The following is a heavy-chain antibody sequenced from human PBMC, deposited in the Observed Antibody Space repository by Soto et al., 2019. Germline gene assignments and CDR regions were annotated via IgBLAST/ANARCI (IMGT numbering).Heavy chain of an antibody. V-gene: IGHV5-51*01. CDR1: GYRFTSYW. D-gene: IGHD3-10*01. J-gene: IGHJ4*02. CDR2: IYPGDSDT. CDR3: ARAYFYDSGSFHFFDY. Sequence: GESLKISCQGSGYRFTSYWIAWVRQKPGKGLEWMGIIYPGDSDTRYSPSFQGQVTISADKSISTTSLQWSSLKAADTAMYYCARAYFYDSGSFHFFDYWGQGALVTVSS.